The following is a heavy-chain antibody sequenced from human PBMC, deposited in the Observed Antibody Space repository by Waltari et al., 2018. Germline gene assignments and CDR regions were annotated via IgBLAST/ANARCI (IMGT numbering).Heavy chain of an antibody. J-gene: IGHJ4*02. Sequence: QVQLQESGPGLVKPSETLSLTCTVSGYSISSGYYWGWIRQPPGKGLEWIWGSIHIGSTTDSPSLKSRVTRSVDTSKNQFSLKLSSVTAADTAVYYCARGSYIPASRALPDYWGQGTLVTVSS. CDR1: GYSISSGYY. D-gene: IGHD2-2*02. V-gene: IGHV4-38-2*02. CDR2: SIHIGST. CDR3: ARGSYIPASRALPDY.